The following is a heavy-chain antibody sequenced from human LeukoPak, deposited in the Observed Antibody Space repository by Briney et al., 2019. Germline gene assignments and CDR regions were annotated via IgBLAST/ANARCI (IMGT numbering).Heavy chain of an antibody. CDR1: GGSISSGGHF. CDR2: IYYSGST. J-gene: IGHJ5*02. D-gene: IGHD3-22*01. V-gene: IGHV4-31*03. CDR3: TREGPRSSGYTDT. Sequence: PSQTLSLTCTVSGGSISSGGHFWSWIRQHPGKGLEWIGYIYYSGSTYYNPSLKSRVNISVDTSKNQFSLRLNSVTAADTAVYYCTREGPRSSGYTDTWGQGTRVTVSS.